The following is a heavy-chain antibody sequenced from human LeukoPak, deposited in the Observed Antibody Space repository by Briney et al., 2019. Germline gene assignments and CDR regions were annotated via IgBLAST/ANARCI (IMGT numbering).Heavy chain of an antibody. V-gene: IGHV3-21*01. D-gene: IGHD3-22*01. CDR1: GFTFSSYW. Sequence: TGGSLRLSCAASGFTFSSYWMSWVRQAPGKGLEWVSSISSSSSYIYYADSVKGRFTISRDNAKNSLYLQMNSLRAEDTAVYYCARGVVTITGYYYGMDVWGQGTTVTVSS. CDR2: ISSSSSYI. J-gene: IGHJ6*02. CDR3: ARGVVTITGYYYGMDV.